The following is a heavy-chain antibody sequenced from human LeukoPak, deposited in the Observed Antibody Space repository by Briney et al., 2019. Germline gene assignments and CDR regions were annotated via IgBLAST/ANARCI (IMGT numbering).Heavy chain of an antibody. CDR2: ISSSGSTI. CDR3: ARDHEGSISIEGYSRDQDY. V-gene: IGHV3-48*03. J-gene: IGHJ4*02. CDR1: GFTFSSYE. D-gene: IGHD6-13*01. Sequence: GGSLRLSCAASGFTFSSYEMNWVRQAPGEGLEWVSYISSSGSTIYYADSVKGRFTISRDNAKNSLYLQMSSLRAEDTAVYYCARDHEGSISIEGYSRDQDYWGQGTLVTVSS.